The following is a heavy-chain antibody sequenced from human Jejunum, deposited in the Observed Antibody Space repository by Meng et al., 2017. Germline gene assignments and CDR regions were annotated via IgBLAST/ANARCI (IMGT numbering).Heavy chain of an antibody. D-gene: IGHD4/OR15-4a*01. CDR2: VYDNGNT. Sequence: HGPVTRAMPLSLTGTVSGASSRGPYWTWIRQPPGKGLEWIGCVYDNGNTNYNPSLKSRATMSLDTSKNQFSLRLSSVTAEDTAVYYCARRAVGARGWIDPWGQGTLVTVSS. CDR1: GASSRGPY. V-gene: IGHV4-59*11. J-gene: IGHJ5*02. CDR3: ARRAVGARGWIDP.